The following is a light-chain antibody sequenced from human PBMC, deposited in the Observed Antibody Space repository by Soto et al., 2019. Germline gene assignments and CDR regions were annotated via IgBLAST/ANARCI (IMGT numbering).Light chain of an antibody. CDR3: AAWDDSLSGPV. J-gene: IGLJ3*02. Sequence: QSVLTQPPSVSGAPGQRVTISCTGSSSNIGAGYDVHWYQQIPGTPPKLLIFDDNNRPSGVPDRFSGSKSGTSASLAISGLRSEDEADYYCAAWDDSLSGPVFGGGTKLTVL. V-gene: IGLV1-40*01. CDR1: SSNIGAGYD. CDR2: DDN.